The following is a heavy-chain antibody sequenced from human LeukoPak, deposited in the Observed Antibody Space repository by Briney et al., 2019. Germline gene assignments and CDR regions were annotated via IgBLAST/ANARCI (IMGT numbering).Heavy chain of an antibody. CDR3: ARDVPYSSSSEFNWFDP. Sequence: GGSLRLSCAASGFTFSSYSMNWVRQAPGKGLEWVSSISSSSSYVYYADSVKGRFTISRDNAKNSLYLQMNSLRAEDTAVYYCARDVPYSSSSEFNWFDPWGQGTLVTVSS. CDR1: GFTFSSYS. CDR2: ISSSSSYV. D-gene: IGHD6-6*01. J-gene: IGHJ5*02. V-gene: IGHV3-21*01.